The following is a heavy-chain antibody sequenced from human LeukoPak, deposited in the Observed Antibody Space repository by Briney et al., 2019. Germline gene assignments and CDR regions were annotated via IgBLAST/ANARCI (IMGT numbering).Heavy chain of an antibody. CDR2: ISYDGSNK. J-gene: IGHJ4*02. D-gene: IGHD6-13*01. V-gene: IGHV3-30-3*01. CDR1: GFTVSTNY. Sequence: GGSLRLSCAASGFTVSTNYMTWVRQAPGKGLEWVAVISYDGSNKYYADSVKGRFTISRDNSKNTLYLQMNSLRAEDTAVYYCARGTPAAGTGFDYWGQGTLVTVSS. CDR3: ARGTPAAGTGFDY.